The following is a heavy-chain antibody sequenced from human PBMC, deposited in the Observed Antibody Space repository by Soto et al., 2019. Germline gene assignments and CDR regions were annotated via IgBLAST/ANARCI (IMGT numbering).Heavy chain of an antibody. J-gene: IGHJ3*02. CDR3: AKEQTGGQQLVFLLDAFDI. CDR1: GFTFSSYA. D-gene: IGHD6-13*01. V-gene: IGHV3-23*01. CDR2: ISGSGGST. Sequence: PGGSLRLSCAASGFTFSSYAMSWVRQAPGKGLEWVSAISGSGGSTYYADSVKGRFTISRDNSKNTLYLQMNSLRAEDTAVYYCAKEQTGGQQLVFLLDAFDIWGQGTMVTVSS.